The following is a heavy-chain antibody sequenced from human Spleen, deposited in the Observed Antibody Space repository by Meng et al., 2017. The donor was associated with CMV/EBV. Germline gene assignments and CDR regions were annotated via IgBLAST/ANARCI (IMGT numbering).Heavy chain of an antibody. D-gene: IGHD4-17*01. J-gene: IGHJ3*02. CDR2: ISSHNGNT. V-gene: IGHV1-18*01. CDR3: ATGLPSEYGAAFDI. CDR1: GHTFTSYG. Sequence: ASVKVSCKASGHTFTSYGFSWVRQAPGLGLEWLGWISSHNGNTHYAQKFQGRVAMTTDTSTKTAYMELRSLGYDDTAVYYCATGLPSEYGAAFDIWGQGTMVTVSS.